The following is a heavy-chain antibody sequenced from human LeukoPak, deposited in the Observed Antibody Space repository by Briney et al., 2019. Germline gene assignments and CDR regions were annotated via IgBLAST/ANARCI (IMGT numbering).Heavy chain of an antibody. V-gene: IGHV3-53*01. Sequence: GGSLRLSCAASGFTVSSNYMSWVRPAPGQGLEGVSVIYSGGSTYYADSVKGRFTISRDNSKNPLYLQMNSLRAEDTAVYYCAKGPRDGYNTLFDYWGQGTLVTVSS. J-gene: IGHJ4*02. CDR2: IYSGGST. CDR1: GFTVSSNY. CDR3: AKGPRDGYNTLFDY. D-gene: IGHD5-24*01.